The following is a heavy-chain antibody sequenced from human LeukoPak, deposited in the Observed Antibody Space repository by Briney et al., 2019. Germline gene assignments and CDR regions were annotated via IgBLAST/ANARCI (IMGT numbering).Heavy chain of an antibody. Sequence: ASVTVSCKASGYTFTGYYMHWVRQAPGQGLEWMGWINPNSGGTNYAQKFQGWVTMTRDTSISTAYMELSRLRSDDTAVYYCARGKTLRYFDRGPIVAGMDVWGQGTTVTVSS. V-gene: IGHV1-2*04. CDR2: INPNSGGT. D-gene: IGHD3-9*01. CDR3: ARGKTLRYFDRGPIVAGMDV. CDR1: GYTFTGYY. J-gene: IGHJ6*02.